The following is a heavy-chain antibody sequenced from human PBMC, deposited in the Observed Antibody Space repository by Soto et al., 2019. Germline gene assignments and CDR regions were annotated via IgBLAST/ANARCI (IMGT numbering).Heavy chain of an antibody. J-gene: IGHJ1*01. Sequence: PGGSLRLSCAASGFSFGNYVMNWVRQAPGKGLEWVSGISDSGGSSSSADSVKGRFTVSRDNSKNTLYLQMDSLTGGDTAVYYCTKGGDSWSGYAQHWGQGALVTVSS. CDR1: GFSFGNYV. CDR2: ISDSGGSS. CDR3: TKGGDSWSGYAQH. V-gene: IGHV3-23*01. D-gene: IGHD3-3*01.